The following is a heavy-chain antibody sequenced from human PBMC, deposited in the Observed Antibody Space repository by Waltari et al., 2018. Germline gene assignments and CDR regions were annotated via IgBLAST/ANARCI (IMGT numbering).Heavy chain of an antibody. J-gene: IGHJ3*02. Sequence: QLQLQESGPGLVKSSETLSLTCAVSGGSLSSSAFYWVWRSQPPGKELEWIGSIYPSGDTYYHGSLESRVRVSLDRSTNHFSMTLRSVTAADSAVYYCARRGDWLPLDAFDIWGQGTVVTVSS. V-gene: IGHV4-39*02. CDR2: IYPSGDT. CDR3: ARRGDWLPLDAFDI. CDR1: GGSLSSSAFY. D-gene: IGHD2-15*01.